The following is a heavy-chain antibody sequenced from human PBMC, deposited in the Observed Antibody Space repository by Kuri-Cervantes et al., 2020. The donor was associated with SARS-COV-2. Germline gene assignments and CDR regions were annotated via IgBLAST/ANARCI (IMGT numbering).Heavy chain of an antibody. D-gene: IGHD2-21*01. V-gene: IGHV4-39*07. CDR2: IYYSGST. Sequence: SETLSLTCTVSGCSISSSSYYWGWIRQPPGKGLEWIGSIYYSGSTYYNPSLKSRVTISVDTSKNQFSLKLSSVTAADTAVYYCARGGVVPVSFDYWGQGNLVTVSS. J-gene: IGHJ4*02. CDR3: ARGGVVPVSFDY. CDR1: GCSISSSSYY.